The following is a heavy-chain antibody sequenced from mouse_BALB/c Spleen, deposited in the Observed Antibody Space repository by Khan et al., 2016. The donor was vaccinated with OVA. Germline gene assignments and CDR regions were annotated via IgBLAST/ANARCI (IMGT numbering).Heavy chain of an antibody. CDR2: INTHSGVP. V-gene: IGHV9-4*02. J-gene: IGHJ1*01. Sequence: QIQLVQSGPELKKPGETVRISCKASGYTFTTAGMQWVQKMPGKGLKWIGWINTHSGVPKYAEDFKGRFAFPLETSASTAYLQITNLKNEDTATYFCASGYGYGWYFDVWGAGTTVTDSS. D-gene: IGHD2-2*01. CDR3: ASGYGYGWYFDV. CDR1: GYTFTTAG.